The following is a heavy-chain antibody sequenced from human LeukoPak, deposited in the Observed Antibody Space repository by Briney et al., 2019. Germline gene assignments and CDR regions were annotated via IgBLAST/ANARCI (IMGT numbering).Heavy chain of an antibody. CDR2: ISYDGSSE. D-gene: IGHD6-13*01. CDR1: GFTFGTFG. V-gene: IGHV3-30*18. CDR3: AKDVRAAAGYFDY. J-gene: IGHJ4*02. Sequence: GGSLRLSCAASGFTFGTFGMHWVRQAPGKGLEWVAFISYDGSSEYDADSVKGRFTISRDNSKNTLYLQMNSLRAEDTAVYYCAKDVRAAAGYFDYWGQGTLVTVSS.